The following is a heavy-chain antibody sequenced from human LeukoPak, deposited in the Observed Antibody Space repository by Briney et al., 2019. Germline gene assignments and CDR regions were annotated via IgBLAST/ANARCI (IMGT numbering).Heavy chain of an antibody. CDR3: AGVLKGGPHGD. D-gene: IGHD3-10*01. Sequence: PSQTLSLTCTVSGGSISSGSYYWSWIRQPAGKGLEWIGRIYTSGSTNYNPSLKSRVTISVDTSKNQFSLKLSSVTAADTAVYYWAGVLKGGPHGDGGQGTLFTVSS. J-gene: IGHJ4*02. CDR1: GGSISSGSYY. V-gene: IGHV4-61*02. CDR2: IYTSGST.